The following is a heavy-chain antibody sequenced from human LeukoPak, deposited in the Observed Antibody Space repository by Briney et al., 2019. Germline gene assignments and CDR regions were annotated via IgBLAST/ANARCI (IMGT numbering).Heavy chain of an antibody. D-gene: IGHD3-16*01. CDR2: IYYSGST. CDR1: GGSISSYY. V-gene: IGHV4-59*01. J-gene: IGHJ6*03. Sequence: SETLSLTCTVSGGSISSYYWSWIRQPPGKGLEWIGYIYYSGSTNYNPSLKSRVTISVDTSKNQFSLKLSSVTAADTAVYYCARVEGGTYFDYYYMDVWGKGTTVTVSS. CDR3: ARVEGGTYFDYYYMDV.